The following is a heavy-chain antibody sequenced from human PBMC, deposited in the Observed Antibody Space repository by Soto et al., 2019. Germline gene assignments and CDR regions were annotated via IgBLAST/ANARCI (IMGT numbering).Heavy chain of an antibody. CDR1: GYSFNTYY. CDR2: IHPGDSDT. J-gene: IGHJ4*02. V-gene: IGHV5-51*01. D-gene: IGHD4-17*01. CDR3: ARLSRATVATPAAFDY. Sequence: EVQLVQSGAEVKKPGESLKISCKGSGYSFNTYYIAWVRQMPGKGLEWMGIIHPGDSDTRYSPSFQGQVTISADRPTSSAYLQWSSLKASDTAMYYCARLSRATVATPAAFDYWGQGTLVTVSS.